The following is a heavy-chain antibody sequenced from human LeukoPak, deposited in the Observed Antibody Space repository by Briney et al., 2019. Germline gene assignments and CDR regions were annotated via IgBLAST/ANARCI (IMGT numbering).Heavy chain of an antibody. Sequence: SETLSLTCGVSGYSISSGYYWGWIRPTPGKGLEWIGSFYHSGSTHYNPSLKSRLTMSVDTSKNQFSLKRSSVTAADTAVYYCARDRQELFDYWGQGTLVTVSS. CDR1: GYSISSGYY. CDR2: FYHSGST. J-gene: IGHJ4*02. CDR3: ARDRQELFDY. D-gene: IGHD1-26*01. V-gene: IGHV4-38-2*02.